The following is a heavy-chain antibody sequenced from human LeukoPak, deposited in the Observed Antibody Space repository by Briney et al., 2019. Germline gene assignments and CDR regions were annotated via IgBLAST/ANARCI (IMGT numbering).Heavy chain of an antibody. D-gene: IGHD3-22*01. Sequence: QAGGSLRLSCAASGFTFGDYAMHWVRQAPGKGLEWVSGISWNSGSIGYADSVKGRFTISRDNAKNSLYLQMNSLRAEDTALYYCAKANYYDSSGHIDYWGQGTLVTVSS. CDR3: AKANYYDSSGHIDY. V-gene: IGHV3-9*01. CDR1: GFTFGDYA. CDR2: ISWNSGSI. J-gene: IGHJ4*02.